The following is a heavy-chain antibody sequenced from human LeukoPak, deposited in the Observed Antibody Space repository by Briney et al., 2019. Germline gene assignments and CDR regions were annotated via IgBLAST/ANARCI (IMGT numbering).Heavy chain of an antibody. CDR3: TRDPDGYNSGFDY. CDR2: IRSKAYGGTT. CDR1: GFTFGDYA. Sequence: GGSLRLSCTASGFTFGDYAMSWFRQAPGKGVEWVGFIRSKAYGGTTEYAASVKGRFTISRDDSKSIAYLQMNSLKTEDTAVYYCTRDPDGYNSGFDYWGQGTLVTVSS. V-gene: IGHV3-49*03. J-gene: IGHJ4*02. D-gene: IGHD5-24*01.